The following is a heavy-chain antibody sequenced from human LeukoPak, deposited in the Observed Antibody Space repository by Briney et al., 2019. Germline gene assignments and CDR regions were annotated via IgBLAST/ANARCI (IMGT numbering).Heavy chain of an antibody. CDR3: ARAVEGVVVVAADAFDI. CDR1: GGSISSYY. Sequence: SETLSLTCTVSGGSISSYYWSWIRQPPGKGLEWVGYIYYSGSTNYNPSLKSRVTISVDTSKNQFSLKLSSVTAADTAVYYCARAVEGVVVVAADAFDIWGQGTMVTVSS. V-gene: IGHV4-59*01. CDR2: IYYSGST. J-gene: IGHJ3*02. D-gene: IGHD2-15*01.